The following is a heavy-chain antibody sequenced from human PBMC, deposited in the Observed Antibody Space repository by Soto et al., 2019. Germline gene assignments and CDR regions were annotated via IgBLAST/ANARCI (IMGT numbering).Heavy chain of an antibody. J-gene: IGHJ5*02. D-gene: IGHD6-19*01. Sequence: QVQLQESGPGLVKPSETLSLTCTVSGGSLSSHYWTWIRQPPGKGLEWIGYIYYSGSTNYNPSLKSRVTMSVYTSTNQFSLNLASVTAAYTALYYCARGGWSLDLWGQGTLVTISS. V-gene: IGHV4-59*11. CDR3: ARGGWSLDL. CDR2: IYYSGST. CDR1: GGSLSSHY.